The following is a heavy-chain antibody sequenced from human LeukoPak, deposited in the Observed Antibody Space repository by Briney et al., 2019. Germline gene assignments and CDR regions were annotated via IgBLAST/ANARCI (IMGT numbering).Heavy chain of an antibody. Sequence: SGTLSLTCTVSGGSISSYYWSWIRQTPGKGLEWIGYIYYSGSTNYNPSLKSRVTISVDTSKNQFSLKLSSVTAADTAVYYCARVPHSSSYYGMDVWGQGTTVTVSS. CDR3: ARVPHSSSYYGMDV. V-gene: IGHV4-59*01. CDR1: GGSISSYY. J-gene: IGHJ6*02. D-gene: IGHD6-6*01. CDR2: IYYSGST.